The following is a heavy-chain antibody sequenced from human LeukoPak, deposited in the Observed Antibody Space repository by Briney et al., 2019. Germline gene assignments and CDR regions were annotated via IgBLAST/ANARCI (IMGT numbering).Heavy chain of an antibody. Sequence: SVKVSCKASGITFSGSVMSWVRQAPRQGLEWMGGIIPFFGTGTYAEKFQGRVTITTDESTSTAYMELSSLRSDDTAVYYCAGGGGGSAPFDYWGQGTLVSVSS. J-gene: IGHJ4*02. V-gene: IGHV1-69*05. CDR3: AGGGGGSAPFDY. CDR2: IIPFFGTG. CDR1: GITFSGSV. D-gene: IGHD3-16*01.